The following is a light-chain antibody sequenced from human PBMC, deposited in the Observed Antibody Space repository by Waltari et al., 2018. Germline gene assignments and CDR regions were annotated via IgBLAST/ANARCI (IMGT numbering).Light chain of an antibody. V-gene: IGKV3-20*01. J-gene: IGKJ2*01. Sequence: EIVLTQSPGTLSLSPGERATLPCRASQSLSSPYLAWDQQKPGQAPRLLIYGASIRATGIPDRFSGSGSGTDFSITIIRLEPEDFAVYYCQQYGTSPPFTFGQVAKLEIK. CDR3: QQYGTSPPFT. CDR2: GAS. CDR1: QSLSSPY.